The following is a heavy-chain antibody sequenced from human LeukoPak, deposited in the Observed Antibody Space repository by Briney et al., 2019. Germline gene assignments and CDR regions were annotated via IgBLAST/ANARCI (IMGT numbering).Heavy chain of an antibody. Sequence: GASVKVSCKASGYTFTGYYMHWARQVPGQGLEWMGWINPNSGGTNYAQKFQGRVTMTRDTSISTAYMELSRLRTDDTAVYYCARALRSGSYYEVDNWGQGTLVTVSS. V-gene: IGHV1-2*02. J-gene: IGHJ4*02. CDR1: GYTFTGYY. CDR2: INPNSGGT. D-gene: IGHD1-26*01. CDR3: ARALRSGSYYEVDN.